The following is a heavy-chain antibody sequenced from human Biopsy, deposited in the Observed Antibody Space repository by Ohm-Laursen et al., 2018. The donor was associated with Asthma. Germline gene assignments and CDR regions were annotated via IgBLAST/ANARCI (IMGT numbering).Heavy chain of an antibody. J-gene: IGHJ4*02. CDR2: IHYSGST. Sequence: SETLSLTCTVSGVSINSYHWTWVRQPPGKGLEWIGNIHYSGSTHSSPSLKRRLTLSLDTAKSQISLRLSSVIAADTAVYYCAGFCSGGNCPDHWGQGALVTASS. D-gene: IGHD2-15*01. V-gene: IGHV4-59*01. CDR3: AGFCSGGNCPDH. CDR1: GVSINSYH.